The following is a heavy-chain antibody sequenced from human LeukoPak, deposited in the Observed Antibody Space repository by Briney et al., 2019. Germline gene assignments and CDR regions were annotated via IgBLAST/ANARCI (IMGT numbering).Heavy chain of an antibody. D-gene: IGHD6-13*01. CDR2: ISWNSGSI. CDR1: GFTLSAHG. V-gene: IGHV3-9*01. Sequence: GGSLRLSCAASGFTLSAHGMNWVRQAPGKGLEWVSGISWNSGSIGYADSVRGRFTISRDNAKDSLYLQMNSLRAEDTALYYCAKDLAEISSWAASFDYWGLGSLVTVSS. CDR3: AKDLAEISSWAASFDY. J-gene: IGHJ4*02.